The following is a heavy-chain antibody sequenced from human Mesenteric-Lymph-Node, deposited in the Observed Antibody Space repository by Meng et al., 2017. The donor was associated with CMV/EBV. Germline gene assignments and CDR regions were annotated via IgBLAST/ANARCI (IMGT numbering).Heavy chain of an antibody. J-gene: IGHJ5*02. CDR1: GGSLRSGGCY. Sequence: TVSGGSLRSGGCYWSWIRQHPGKGLEWMGYIYHTGTNYYNPSLKGRVAFSIDTSKNQFFLKLNSVTAADTAVYYCARDFTSNDNFFDPWGQGTLVTVSS. CDR2: IYHTGTN. CDR3: ARDFTSNDNFFDP. V-gene: IGHV4-31*02. D-gene: IGHD4/OR15-4a*01.